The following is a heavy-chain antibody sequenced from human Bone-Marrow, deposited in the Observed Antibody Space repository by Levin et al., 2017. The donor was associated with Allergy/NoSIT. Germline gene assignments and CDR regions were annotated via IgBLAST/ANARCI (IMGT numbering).Heavy chain of an antibody. CDR3: ARPPIAVAGAHYFDN. D-gene: IGHD6-19*01. CDR2: INWNGDIT. J-gene: IGHJ4*02. Sequence: GGSLRLSCVASGFSFTNYGMSWVRQAPGKGLEWVSGINWNGDITHYADSVKGRFTISRDNVKNSLYLDMTSLTADDSAFYYCARPPIAVAGAHYFDNWGQGTLVTVSS. CDR1: GFSFTNYG. V-gene: IGHV3-20*04.